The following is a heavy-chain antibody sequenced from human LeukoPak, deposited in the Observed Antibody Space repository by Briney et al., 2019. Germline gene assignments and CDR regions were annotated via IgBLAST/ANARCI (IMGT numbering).Heavy chain of an antibody. D-gene: IGHD3-16*02. Sequence: GASVKVSCKASGGTFSSYAISWVRQAPGQGLEWMGRIIPILGIANYAQKFQGRVTITADKSTSTAYMELSSLRSEDTAVYYCAGYSLTGSYYYYGMDVWGQGTTVTVSS. CDR3: AGYSLTGSYYYYGMDV. J-gene: IGHJ6*02. CDR2: IIPILGIA. V-gene: IGHV1-69*04. CDR1: GGTFSSYA.